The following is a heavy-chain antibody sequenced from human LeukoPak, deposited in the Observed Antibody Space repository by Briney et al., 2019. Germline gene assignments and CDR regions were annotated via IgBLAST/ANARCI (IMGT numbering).Heavy chain of an antibody. J-gene: IGHJ4*02. CDR2: IRYDGINK. D-gene: IGHD1-1*01. Sequence: PGGSRRLSCAASGSTFSSYGMHWVRQAPGKGLEWVAFIRYDGINKYYADSVKGRFTISRDNSKNTLYLQMNSLRAEDTAVYYCASAIQGNWGQGTRVTVSS. CDR3: ASAIQGN. CDR1: GSTFSSYG. V-gene: IGHV3-30*02.